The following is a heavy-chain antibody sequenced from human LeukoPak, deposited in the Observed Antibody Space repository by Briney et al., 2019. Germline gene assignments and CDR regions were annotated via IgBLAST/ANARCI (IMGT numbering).Heavy chain of an antibody. Sequence: ASVKVSCKASGYTFTGYYMHWVRQAPGQGLEWMGRINPNSGGTNYAQKFQGRVTMTRDTSISTAYMELSRLRSDDTAVYYCARGPRGPRGCSGGSCYSVFLGYWGQGTLVTVSS. D-gene: IGHD2-15*01. J-gene: IGHJ4*02. CDR1: GYTFTGYY. V-gene: IGHV1-2*06. CDR2: INPNSGGT. CDR3: ARGPRGPRGCSGGSCYSVFLGY.